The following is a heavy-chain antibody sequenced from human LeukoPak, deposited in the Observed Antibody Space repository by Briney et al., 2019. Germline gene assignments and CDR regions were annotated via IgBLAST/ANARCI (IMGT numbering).Heavy chain of an antibody. D-gene: IGHD2-15*01. CDR2: IWYDGSNK. CDR3: ARMGPGGWPLGPYGMDV. CDR1: GFTFSSYG. Sequence: QTGGSLRLSCAASGFTFSSYGMHWVRQAPGKGLEWVAVIWYDGSNKYYADSVKGRFTISRDNSKNTLYLQMNSLRAEDTAVYYCARMGPGGWPLGPYGMDVWGQGTTVTVSS. V-gene: IGHV3-33*01. J-gene: IGHJ6*02.